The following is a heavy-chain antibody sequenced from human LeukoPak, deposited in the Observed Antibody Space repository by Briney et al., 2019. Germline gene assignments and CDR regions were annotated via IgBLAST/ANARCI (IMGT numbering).Heavy chain of an antibody. J-gene: IGHJ5*02. Sequence: ASVKVSCKASVYTFTGYYMHWVRQAPGQGLEWMGWINPNSGGTNYAQKFQGRVTMTRDTSISTAYMELSRLRSDDTAVYYCAGEDYDILTGYHTFDPWGQGTLVTVSS. D-gene: IGHD3-9*01. V-gene: IGHV1-2*02. CDR3: AGEDYDILTGYHTFDP. CDR1: VYTFTGYY. CDR2: INPNSGGT.